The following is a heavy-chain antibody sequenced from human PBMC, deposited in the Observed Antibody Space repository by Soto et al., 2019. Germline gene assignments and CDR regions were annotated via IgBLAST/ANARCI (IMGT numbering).Heavy chain of an antibody. CDR2: FDPEDGGT. V-gene: IGHV1-24*01. CDR1: GYTLTELS. CDR3: ATGVGGVITTIFRYYYYGMDV. D-gene: IGHD3-22*01. J-gene: IGHJ6*02. Sequence: ASVKVSCKVSGYTLTELSMHWVRQAPGKGLEWMGGFDPEDGGTIYAQKFQGRVTMTEDTSTDTAYMELSSLRSEDTAVYYCATGVGGVITTIFRYYYYGMDVWGQGTTVTVSS.